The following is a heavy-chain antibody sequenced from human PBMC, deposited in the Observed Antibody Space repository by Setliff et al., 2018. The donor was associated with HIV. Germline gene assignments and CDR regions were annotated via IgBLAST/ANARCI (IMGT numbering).Heavy chain of an antibody. D-gene: IGHD6-13*01. V-gene: IGHV4-39*07. CDR1: GGSISSSSYY. CDR3: ARGAIAAAGDFDY. CDR2: IYYSGST. J-gene: IGHJ4*02. Sequence: SETLSLTCTVSGGSISSSSYYWGWIRQPPGKGLEWIGSIYYSGSTYCNPSLKSRVTISVDTSKNQFSLKLSSVTAADTAVYYCARGAIAAAGDFDYWGQGTLVTVSS.